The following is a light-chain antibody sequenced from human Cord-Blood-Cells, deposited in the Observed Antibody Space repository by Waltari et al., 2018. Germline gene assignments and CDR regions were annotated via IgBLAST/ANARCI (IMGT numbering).Light chain of an antibody. CDR3: SSYTSSSAWV. J-gene: IGLJ3*02. CDR2: DVS. CDR1: SCDVGGYNY. V-gene: IGLV2-14*01. Sequence: QSALTQPASVSGSPGQSITISCTGTSCDVGGYNYVSWYQQHPGKAPKHMMYDVSNRPSGVSNRFSGSKSGNTASLTISGLQAEDEADYYCSSYTSSSAWVFGGGTKLTVL.